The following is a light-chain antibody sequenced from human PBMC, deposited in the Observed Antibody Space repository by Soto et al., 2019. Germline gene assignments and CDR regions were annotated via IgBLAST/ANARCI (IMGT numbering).Light chain of an antibody. Sequence: QSALTQPASVSGSPGQSITISCTGTSSDVGSYNLVSWYQQHPGKAPKLMIYEGSKRPSGVSNRFSGSKSGNTASLTISGLQAEDEADYYCSSYRSSNTWVFGGGTKLTVL. J-gene: IGLJ3*02. CDR1: SSDVGSYNL. CDR3: SSYRSSNTWV. CDR2: EGS. V-gene: IGLV2-14*02.